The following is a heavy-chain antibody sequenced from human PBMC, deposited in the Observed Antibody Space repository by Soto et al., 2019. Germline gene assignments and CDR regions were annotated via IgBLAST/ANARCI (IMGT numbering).Heavy chain of an antibody. CDR1: GFTFSDYY. CDR2: ISSSGSTI. Sequence: GGSLRLSCAASGFTFSDYYMSWIRQAPGKGLEWVSYISSSGSTIYYADSVKGRFTISRDNAKNSLYLQMNSLRAEDTAVYYCAREILESSSWYSDYYYYYGMDVWGQGTTVTVSS. D-gene: IGHD6-13*01. J-gene: IGHJ6*02. V-gene: IGHV3-11*01. CDR3: AREILESSSWYSDYYYYYGMDV.